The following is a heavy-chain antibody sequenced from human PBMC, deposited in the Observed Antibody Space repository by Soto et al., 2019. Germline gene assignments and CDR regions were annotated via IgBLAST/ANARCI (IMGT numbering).Heavy chain of an antibody. CDR3: AKLGFDSSGASSVFDV. CDR2: ISYDGSNT. V-gene: IGHV3-30*18. J-gene: IGHJ4*02. Sequence: QVQLVESGGDVVQTGRSLRLSCAASGFSFSSYAMHWVRQAPGKGLEWVTIISYDGSNTHYADSVKGRFTISRDNSKNTLYLQMNSLRAADTAGYYCAKLGFDSSGASSVFDVWGQGTLVTVSS. CDR1: GFSFSSYA. D-gene: IGHD3-22*01.